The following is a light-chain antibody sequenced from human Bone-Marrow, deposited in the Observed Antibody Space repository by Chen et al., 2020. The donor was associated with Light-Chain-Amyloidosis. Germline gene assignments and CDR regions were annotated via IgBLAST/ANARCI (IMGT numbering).Light chain of an antibody. CDR3: QQYGIWPPYT. CDR2: GAS. Sequence: EIVMMQSPATLSVSPGERATFSCRASQSININLAWYQQRPGQAPRLLIYGASTRATGIPARFSGSGSGTEFTLTISSLQSEDFAVYYCQQYGIWPPYTFGQGTKLEIK. V-gene: IGKV3-15*01. CDR1: QSININ. J-gene: IGKJ2*01.